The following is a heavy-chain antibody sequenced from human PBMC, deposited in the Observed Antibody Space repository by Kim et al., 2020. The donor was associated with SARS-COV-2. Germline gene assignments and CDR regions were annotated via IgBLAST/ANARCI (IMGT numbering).Heavy chain of an antibody. D-gene: IGHD3-22*01. Sequence: SETLSLTCAVYGGSFSGYYWSWIRQPPGKGLEWIGEINHSGSTNYNPSLKSRVTISVDTSKNQFSLKLSSVTAADTAVYYFARAQAGLRLPYYYYYYGMDVWGQGTTVTVSS. CDR3: ARAQAGLRLPYYYYYYGMDV. CDR1: GGSFSGYY. J-gene: IGHJ6*02. CDR2: INHSGST. V-gene: IGHV4-34*01.